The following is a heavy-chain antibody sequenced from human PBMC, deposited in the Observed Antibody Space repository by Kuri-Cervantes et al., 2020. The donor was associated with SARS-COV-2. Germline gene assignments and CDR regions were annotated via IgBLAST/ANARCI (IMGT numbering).Heavy chain of an antibody. CDR1: GYTFTGYY. Sequence: ASVKVSCKASGYTFTGYYMHWVRQAPGQGLEWMGWINPNSGGTNYAQKFHGRVTMTRDTSISTAYMELSRLRSDDTAVYYCARYRGYDILTGYYSFDYWGQGTLVTVSS. CDR3: ARYRGYDILTGYYSFDY. V-gene: IGHV1-2*02. CDR2: INPNSGGT. D-gene: IGHD3-9*01. J-gene: IGHJ4*02.